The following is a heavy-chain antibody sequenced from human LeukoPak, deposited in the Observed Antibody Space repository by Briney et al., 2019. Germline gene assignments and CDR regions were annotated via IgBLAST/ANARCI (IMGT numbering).Heavy chain of an antibody. CDR2: ISGSDGAT. D-gene: IGHD2-8*02. V-gene: IGHV3-23*01. J-gene: IGHJ4*02. CDR1: GFTFSAYG. Sequence: GVSLRLSCVGSGFTFSAYGMSWVRQAPGKGLESVSSISGSDGATSYADSVKGRFTISRDNSKNTLYLQMNSLRAEDTAVYYCAKDMRGVVLVPRAYYFDSWGQGTLVTVSS. CDR3: AKDMRGVVLVPRAYYFDS.